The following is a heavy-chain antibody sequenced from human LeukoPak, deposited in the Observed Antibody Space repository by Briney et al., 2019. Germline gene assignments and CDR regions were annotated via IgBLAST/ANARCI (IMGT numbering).Heavy chain of an antibody. D-gene: IGHD2-21*01. CDR3: ARLGAYCGGDCYADY. Sequence: ASVKVSCKASGYTFTGYYMHWVRQAPGQGLEWMGWINPNSGGTNYAQKFQGRVTMTRDTSISTAYMELSRLRSYDTAVYYCARLGAYCGGDCYADYWGQGTLVTVSS. CDR2: INPNSGGT. V-gene: IGHV1-2*02. J-gene: IGHJ4*02. CDR1: GYTFTGYY.